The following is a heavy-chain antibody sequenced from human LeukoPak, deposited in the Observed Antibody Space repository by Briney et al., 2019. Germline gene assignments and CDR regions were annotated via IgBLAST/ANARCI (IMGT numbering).Heavy chain of an antibody. Sequence: SETLSLTCTVSGGSISSGSYYWSWIRQPAGKGLEWIGRIYTSGSTNYNPSLKSRVTISVETSKNQFSLKLSSVTAADTAVYYCAREGFNREIDIWGQGTMVTVSS. D-gene: IGHD1-26*01. CDR1: GGSISSGSYY. CDR3: AREGFNREIDI. CDR2: IYTSGST. J-gene: IGHJ3*02. V-gene: IGHV4-61*02.